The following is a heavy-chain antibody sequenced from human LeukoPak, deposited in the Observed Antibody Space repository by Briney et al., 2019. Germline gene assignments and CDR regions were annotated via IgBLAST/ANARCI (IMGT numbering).Heavy chain of an antibody. J-gene: IGHJ4*02. V-gene: IGHV1-2*02. Sequence: ASVKVSCKASGYTITGYYMHWVRQAPGQGLEWMGWINPNSGGTNYAQKFQGRVTMTRDTSISTAYMELSRLRSDDTAVYYCARGTMIVVVGFDYWGQGTLVTVSS. CDR3: ARGTMIVVVGFDY. CDR2: INPNSGGT. CDR1: GYTITGYY. D-gene: IGHD3-22*01.